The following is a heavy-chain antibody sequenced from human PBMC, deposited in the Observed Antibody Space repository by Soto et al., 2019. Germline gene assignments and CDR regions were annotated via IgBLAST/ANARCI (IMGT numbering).Heavy chain of an antibody. CDR3: ARYYCSSDTCYYFDY. CDR1: GGSISSNY. J-gene: IGHJ4*02. Sequence: SETLSLTCSVSGGSISSNYWSWIRQTPVKGREWIGYIYYTGSTNYNPCLMSRVSFSVDTSKNQFSLRLSSVTAADTAVYYCARYYCSSDTCYYFDYWGQGTLVTVSS. D-gene: IGHD2-2*01. V-gene: IGHV4-59*01. CDR2: IYYTGST.